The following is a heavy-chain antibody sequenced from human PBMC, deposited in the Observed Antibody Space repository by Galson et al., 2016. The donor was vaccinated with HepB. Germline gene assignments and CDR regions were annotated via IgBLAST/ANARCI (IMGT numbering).Heavy chain of an antibody. CDR2: FIPILGTS. CDR3: ATQARGFVEMATTIDAFEI. J-gene: IGHJ3*02. CDR1: GGYFSRYA. V-gene: IGHV1-69*13. Sequence: SVKVSCKASGGYFSRYAFSWVRQAPGQGLEWMGGFIPILGTSNYAQKFQGRVTIIADDSTSTTYRELTSLRSEDTAVYYCATQARGFVEMATTIDAFEIWGQGTMVAVSS. D-gene: IGHD5-12*01.